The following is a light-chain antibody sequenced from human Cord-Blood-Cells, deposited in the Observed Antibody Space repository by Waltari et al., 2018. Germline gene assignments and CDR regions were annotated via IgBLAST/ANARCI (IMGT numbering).Light chain of an antibody. Sequence: QPALTQPASVSGSPGQSLTISCTGTSSDVARSNYVSLYQQHPGKAPKLMIYEVSNRPSGVANRFSGSKSGNTASLTISGLQAEDEADYYCSSYTSSSTVVFGGGTKLTVL. CDR1: SSDVARSNY. J-gene: IGLJ2*01. CDR2: EVS. CDR3: SSYTSSSTVV. V-gene: IGLV2-14*01.